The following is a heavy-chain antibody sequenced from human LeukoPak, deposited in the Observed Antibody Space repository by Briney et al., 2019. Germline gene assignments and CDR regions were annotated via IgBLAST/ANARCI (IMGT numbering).Heavy chain of an antibody. CDR2: ISSNGGRT. V-gene: IGHV3-64D*06. J-gene: IGHJ4*02. CDR3: VKMYDGY. CDR1: GLIFSNYD. D-gene: IGHD3-3*01. Sequence: GGSLRLSCSASGLIFSNYDMHWVRQAPGKGLEYVSAISSNGGRTYYADSVKGRFTISRDNSKNTLYLQMSSLRAEDTAVYYCVKMYDGYWGQGTLVTVSS.